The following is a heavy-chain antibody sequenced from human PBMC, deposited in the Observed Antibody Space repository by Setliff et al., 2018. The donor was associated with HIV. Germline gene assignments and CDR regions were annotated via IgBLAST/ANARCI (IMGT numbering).Heavy chain of an antibody. J-gene: IGHJ4*02. D-gene: IGHD3-10*01. CDR2: ISWDGGST. CDR1: GFTFDDYA. V-gene: IGHV3-43D*03. CDR3: ARPFGSGSYSG. Sequence: GESLKISCAASGFTFDDYAMHWVRQVPGKGLEWVSLISWDGGSTYYSDSVKGRFTISRDNAKNTLYLQMNSLRAEDTAVYYCARPFGSGSYSGWGQGTLVTVSS.